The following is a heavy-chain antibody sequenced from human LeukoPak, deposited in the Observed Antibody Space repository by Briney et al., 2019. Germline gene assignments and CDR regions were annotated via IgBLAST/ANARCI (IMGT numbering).Heavy chain of an antibody. CDR1: GFTFSHFA. CDR2: ISYDGSHQ. V-gene: IGHV3-30*01. Sequence: PGGYLRLSCAASGFTFSHFAMHWVRQAPGEGLEWVAVISYDGSHQYSADSVKGRLTISRDNSRHTLYLQMNSLRPEDTAVYYCARARNGTLKYWGQGTLVTVSS. J-gene: IGHJ4*02. D-gene: IGHD1-26*01. CDR3: ARARNGTLKY.